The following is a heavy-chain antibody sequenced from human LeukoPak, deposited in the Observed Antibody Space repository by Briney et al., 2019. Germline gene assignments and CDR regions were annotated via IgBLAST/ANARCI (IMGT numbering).Heavy chain of an antibody. Sequence: GGSLRLSCAASGFTFSSFAMTWVRQAPGKGLEWVSTLSGSGDATFNADSVKGRFTISRDNSKNTLYLQTDSLRSEDTAVYYCAKAYRPTIFSPTLDVWGKGTTVTVSS. CDR2: LSGSGDAT. CDR3: AKAYRPTIFSPTLDV. J-gene: IGHJ6*04. V-gene: IGHV3-23*01. D-gene: IGHD3-3*01. CDR1: GFTFSSFA.